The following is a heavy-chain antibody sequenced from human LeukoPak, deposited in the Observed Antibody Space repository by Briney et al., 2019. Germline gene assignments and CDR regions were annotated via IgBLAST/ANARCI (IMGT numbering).Heavy chain of an antibody. J-gene: IGHJ4*02. V-gene: IGHV5-51*01. CDR2: IYPGDSDT. D-gene: IGHD3-22*01. Sequence: GESLQISCQGSGYGFTSYWIGWGRPMPGKGLEWMGIIYPGDSDTRYSPSFQGQVTISADKSISTAYLQWSSLKASDTAMYYCAVLPSYDSSGYRLGGDDYWGQGTLVTVSS. CDR1: GYGFTSYW. CDR3: AVLPSYDSSGYRLGGDDY.